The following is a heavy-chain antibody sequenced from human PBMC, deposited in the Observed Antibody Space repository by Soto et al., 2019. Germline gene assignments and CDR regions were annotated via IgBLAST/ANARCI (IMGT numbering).Heavy chain of an antibody. CDR1: GFSLITRGMG. J-gene: IGHJ4*02. CDR2: IDWDDDK. D-gene: IGHD3-22*01. V-gene: IGHV2-70*04. CDR3: ARMTLYDSNGYYMFYFDS. Sequence: SGPTLVNPTQTLTLACSFSGFSLITRGMGVSWIRQPPGKALEWLARIDWDDDKSYTTSLKTRLTISKDTSKNQVVLMMTNLDPVDTATYYCARMTLYDSNGYYMFYFDSWGPGTLVTVSS.